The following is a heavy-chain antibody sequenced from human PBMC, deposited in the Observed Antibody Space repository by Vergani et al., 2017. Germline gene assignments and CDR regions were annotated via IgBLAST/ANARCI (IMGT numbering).Heavy chain of an antibody. D-gene: IGHD3-22*01. J-gene: IGHJ4*02. CDR1: GFTFSSYS. CDR2: ISSSSSTI. V-gene: IGHV3-48*04. Sequence: EVQLVESGGGLVQPGGSLRLSCAASGFTFSSYSMNWVRQAPGKGLEWVSYISSSSSTIYYADSVKGRFTISRDNAKNSLYLQMNSLRAEDTAVYYCAKAHYPHYYDSSGYYYPDYWGQGTLVTVSS. CDR3: AKAHYPHYYDSSGYYYPDY.